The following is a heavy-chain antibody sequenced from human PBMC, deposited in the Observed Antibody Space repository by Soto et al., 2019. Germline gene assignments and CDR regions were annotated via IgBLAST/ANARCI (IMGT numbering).Heavy chain of an antibody. CDR1: GYTFTSYG. CDR2: ISAYNGNT. CDR3: ARDSVIVVAGNYYYYGMAV. D-gene: IGHD3-22*01. J-gene: IGHJ6*02. Sequence: ASVKVSCKASGYTFTSYGISSVRQAPGQGLEWMGWISAYNGNTNYAQKLQGRVTMTTDTSTSTAYMELRSLRSDDTAVYYCARDSVIVVAGNYYYYGMAVWGQGTTVTVSS. V-gene: IGHV1-18*01.